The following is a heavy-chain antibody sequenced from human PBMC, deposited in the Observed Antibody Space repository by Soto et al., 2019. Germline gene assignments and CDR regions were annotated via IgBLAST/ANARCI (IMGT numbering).Heavy chain of an antibody. CDR3: AGTTSLQWYYMDV. V-gene: IGHV6-1*01. J-gene: IGHJ6*03. CDR2: TYYRSRWYN. Sequence: QVQLRQSARGLVKPSQTLSLTCAISGDSGSSNSAAWNWIRRSPSGGLEWLGRTYYRSRWYNDYAVSVRSRITINPDTSKNQFSLHLNSVTPEDTAVYYCAGTTSLQWYYMDVWGKGTTVTVSS. CDR1: GDSGSSNSAA. D-gene: IGHD1-7*01.